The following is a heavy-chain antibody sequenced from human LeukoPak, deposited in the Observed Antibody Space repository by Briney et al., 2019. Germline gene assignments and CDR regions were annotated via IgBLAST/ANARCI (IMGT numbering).Heavy chain of an antibody. D-gene: IGHD3-10*01. CDR3: ARDISGYYGSGSRFDY. Sequence: SVKVSCKASGGTFSSYAISWVRQAPGQGLEWMGRIIPILGIANYAQKFQGRVTITADKSTSTAYMELSSLRSEDTAVYYCARDISGYYGSGSRFDYWGQGTLVTVPS. CDR1: GGTFSSYA. V-gene: IGHV1-69*04. CDR2: IIPILGIA. J-gene: IGHJ4*02.